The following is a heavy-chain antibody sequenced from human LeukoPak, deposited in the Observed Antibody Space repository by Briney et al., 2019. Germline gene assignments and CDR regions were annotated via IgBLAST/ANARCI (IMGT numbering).Heavy chain of an antibody. V-gene: IGHV3-53*01. J-gene: IGHJ4*02. CDR2: VYSDGRI. D-gene: IGHD4/OR15-4a*01. CDR1: GFTVSSNY. Sequence: GGSLRLSCAVSGFTVSSNYMSWVRQAPGKGLEWVSFVYSDGRIHYADSLQGRFTISRDNSKNTLYLQMNSVRAEDTAVYYCARRAGAYSHPYDYWGRGTLVTVSS. CDR3: ARRAGAYSHPYDY.